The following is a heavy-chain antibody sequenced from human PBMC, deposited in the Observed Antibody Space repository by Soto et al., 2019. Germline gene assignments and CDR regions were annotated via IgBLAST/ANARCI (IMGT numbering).Heavy chain of an antibody. CDR1: GGSIRSGGYY. V-gene: IGHV4-31*03. D-gene: IGHD2-2*01. J-gene: IGHJ2*01. CDR2: IYYSGGT. CDR3: ARGWDIVVVPAARTGWYFEL. Sequence: QVQLQESGPGLVKPSQTLSLPCTVSGGSIRSGGYYWSWIRQHPGKGLEWIGYIYYSGGTYYNPSPKSRVTIAVDTSKNQVARKRSAVTAADTAVYYCARGWDIVVVPAARTGWYFELWGRGTLVTVSS.